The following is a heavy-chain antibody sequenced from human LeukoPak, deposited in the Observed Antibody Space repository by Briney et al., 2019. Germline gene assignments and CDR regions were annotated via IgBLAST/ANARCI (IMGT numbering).Heavy chain of an antibody. J-gene: IGHJ4*02. CDR1: GFTFDDYA. CDR2: ISWNSGSI. D-gene: IGHD6-19*01. CDR3: AKDTRSSGWYYFDY. V-gene: IGHV3-9*01. Sequence: GRSPRLSCAASGFTFDDYAMHWVRQAPGKGLEWVSGISWNSGSIGYADSVKGRFTISRDNAKNSLYLQMNSLRAEDTALYYCAKDTRSSGWYYFDYWGQGTLVTVSS.